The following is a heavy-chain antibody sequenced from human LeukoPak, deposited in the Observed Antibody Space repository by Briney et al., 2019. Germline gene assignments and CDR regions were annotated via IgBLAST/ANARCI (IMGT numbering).Heavy chain of an antibody. D-gene: IGHD6-19*01. CDR3: ARGVRGSSGWSYYFDY. CDR2: INPNSGGT. J-gene: IGHJ4*02. Sequence: ASVKVSCKASGYTFTGYYMHWVRQAPGQGLEWMGWINPNSGGTNYAQKFQGRVTMTRDTSISTAYMERSRLRSDDTAVYYCARGVRGSSGWSYYFDYWGQGTLVTVSS. CDR1: GYTFTGYY. V-gene: IGHV1-2*02.